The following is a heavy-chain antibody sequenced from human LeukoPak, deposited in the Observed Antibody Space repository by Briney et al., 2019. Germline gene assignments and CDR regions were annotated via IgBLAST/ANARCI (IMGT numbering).Heavy chain of an antibody. V-gene: IGHV4-34*01. Sequence: PSETLSLTCAVYGGSFSGYYWSWIRQPTGKGLEWIGEINHSGSINYNPSLKSRVTISVDTSKSQFSLKLSSVTAADTAVYYCARGGENIVVVVAATPAFDPWGQGTLVTVSS. CDR2: INHSGSI. J-gene: IGHJ5*02. D-gene: IGHD2-15*01. CDR3: ARGGENIVVVVAATPAFDP. CDR1: GGSFSGYY.